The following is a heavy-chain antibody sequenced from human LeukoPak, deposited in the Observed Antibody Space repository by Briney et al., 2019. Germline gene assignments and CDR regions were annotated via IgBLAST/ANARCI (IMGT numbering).Heavy chain of an antibody. CDR1: GFTFSSYA. CDR2: ISGSGGST. J-gene: IGHJ4*02. V-gene: IGHV3-23*01. CDR3: AKGSYYDSSGSFYFDY. D-gene: IGHD3-22*01. Sequence: GGSLRLSCAASGFTFSSYAMSWVRQAPGKGLEWVSAISGSGGSTYYADSVKGRFTISRDNSKNTLYVQVNSLGTEDTAAYYCAKGSYYDSSGSFYFDYWGQGALVTVSS.